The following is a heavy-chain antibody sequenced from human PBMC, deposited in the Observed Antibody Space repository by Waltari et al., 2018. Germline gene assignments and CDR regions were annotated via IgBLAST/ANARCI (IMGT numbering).Heavy chain of an antibody. V-gene: IGHV3-7*01. Sequence: EVQLVESGGGLVQPGGSLRLFCEASGSTFDTYWMYWVRQAPGKGLEWVASIKGDGSEKNYVDSVKGRFTASTDNAKTSLFLQMNSLRVEDTAVYYCARDAWGKGPDLDCWGQGTLVTVSS. CDR3: ARDAWGKGPDLDC. J-gene: IGHJ4*02. D-gene: IGHD3-16*01. CDR1: GSTFDTYW. CDR2: IKGDGSEK.